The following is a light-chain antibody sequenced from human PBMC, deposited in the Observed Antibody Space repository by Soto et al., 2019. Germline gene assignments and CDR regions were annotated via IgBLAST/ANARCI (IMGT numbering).Light chain of an antibody. Sequence: DVQMTQSPSTLSASVGDRVTITCRASQSISKHLAWYQLRPGKAPRLLIYYASTLDRGVPSRFSGSVSGTEFTLTIISLQPDDFATYYCQQYASFSPAFGQGTKVGI. CDR1: QSISKH. CDR3: QQYASFSPA. J-gene: IGKJ1*01. V-gene: IGKV1-5*01. CDR2: YAS.